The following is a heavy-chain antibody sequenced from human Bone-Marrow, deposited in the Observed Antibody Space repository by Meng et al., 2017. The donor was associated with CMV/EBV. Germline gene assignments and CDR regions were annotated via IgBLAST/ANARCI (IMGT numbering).Heavy chain of an antibody. Sequence: QVQLVESGGGVVQPGRSLRLSCAASGFTFSSYAMPWVRQAPGKGLEWVAVISYDGSNKYYADSVKGRFTISRDNSKNTLYLQMNSLRAEDTAVYYCARNYYDSSGSWFDPWGQGTLVTV. CDR3: ARNYYDSSGSWFDP. V-gene: IGHV3-30-3*01. J-gene: IGHJ5*02. CDR2: ISYDGSNK. D-gene: IGHD3-22*01. CDR1: GFTFSSYA.